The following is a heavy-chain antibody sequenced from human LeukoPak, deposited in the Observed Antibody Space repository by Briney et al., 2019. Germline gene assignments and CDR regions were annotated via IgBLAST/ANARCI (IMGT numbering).Heavy chain of an antibody. D-gene: IGHD6-13*01. Sequence: GRSLRLSCAASGFTFSSYGMHWVRQAPGKGLEWVAVIWYDGSNKYYADSVKGRFTISRDNSKNTLYLQMNSLRAEDTAVYYCAKREAAEDYWGQGTLVTVSS. CDR3: AKREAAEDY. CDR2: IWYDGSNK. CDR1: GFTFSSYG. J-gene: IGHJ4*02. V-gene: IGHV3-33*06.